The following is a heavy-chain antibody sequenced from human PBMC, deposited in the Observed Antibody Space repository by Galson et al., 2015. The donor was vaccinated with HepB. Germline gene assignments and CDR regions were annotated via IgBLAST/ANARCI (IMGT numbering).Heavy chain of an antibody. CDR3: ARGLIRFLEWLPGHFDY. V-gene: IGHV3-9*02. CDR2: ISWNSRSI. CDR1: GFTSHDHA. Sequence: SLRLSCAPSGFTSHDHAMHWVRQAPGKGLEWVAGISWNSRSIGYADSVKGRFTISRDNAKNSLFLQMNSLRAEDTAVYYCARGLIRFLEWLPGHFDYWGQGTLVTVSS. J-gene: IGHJ4*02. D-gene: IGHD3-3*01.